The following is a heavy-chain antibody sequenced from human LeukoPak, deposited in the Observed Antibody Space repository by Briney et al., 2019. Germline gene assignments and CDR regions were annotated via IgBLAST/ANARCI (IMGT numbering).Heavy chain of an antibody. CDR3: ARVYNNNYFDH. V-gene: IGHV3-53*01. CDR2: INTGGST. Sequence: PGGSLRLSCAASGFTVSSNHMSWVRQAPGKGLAWVSLINTGGSTYYADSVKGRFTMSRDNSKSMLYLQMDSLRAEDTAVYYCARVYNNNYFDHWGQGTLVTVSS. CDR1: GFTVSSNH. J-gene: IGHJ4*02. D-gene: IGHD1-14*01.